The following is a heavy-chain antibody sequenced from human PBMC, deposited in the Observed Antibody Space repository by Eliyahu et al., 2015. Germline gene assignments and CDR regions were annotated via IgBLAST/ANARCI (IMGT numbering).Heavy chain of an antibody. V-gene: IGHV2-5*01. Sequence: QITLKESGPTLVKPTQTLTLTCTFSGFSLSTSGAAVGWIXQPPGKALEWLALIYWNDDQRFSPSLKSSLTITKDTSKNQVVLTMTNMDPVDTGTYYCAHPTFYYDRSGYYYVVDHWGQGTLVTVSS. CDR1: GFSLSTSGAA. CDR3: AHPTFYYDRSGYYYVVDH. J-gene: IGHJ4*02. CDR2: IYWNDDQ. D-gene: IGHD3-22*01.